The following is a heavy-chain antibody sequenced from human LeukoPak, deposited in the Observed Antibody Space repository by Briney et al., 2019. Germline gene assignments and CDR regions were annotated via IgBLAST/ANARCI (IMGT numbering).Heavy chain of an antibody. V-gene: IGHV5-51*01. CDR2: INLGDSDT. CDR1: GHSFTNHW. CDR3: ARRRYSGSPNWFDP. D-gene: IGHD1-26*01. Sequence: GESLQISCEASGHSFTNHWIGWVRQMSGKGLEWMGIINLGDSDTKYSPSFQGQVTISLDKSISTAYLQWRSLKASDTAMYYCARRRYSGSPNWFDPWGQGTLVTVSS. J-gene: IGHJ5*02.